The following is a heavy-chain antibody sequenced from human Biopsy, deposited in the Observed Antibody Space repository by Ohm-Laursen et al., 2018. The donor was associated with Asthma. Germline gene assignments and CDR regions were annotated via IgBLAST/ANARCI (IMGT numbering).Heavy chain of an antibody. CDR2: IWYDGINK. J-gene: IGHJ4*02. CDR1: GFTFSSYA. CDR3: ARDFGNRYSETHLEY. V-gene: IGHV3-33*01. D-gene: IGHD3-10*01. Sequence: SLRLSCAASGFTFSSYAMRWVRQAPGKGLEWLALIWYDGINKFYADSVKGRITVSRDQSKSTLYLQINSLRADDTAVYYCARDFGNRYSETHLEYWGQGTLVTVSS.